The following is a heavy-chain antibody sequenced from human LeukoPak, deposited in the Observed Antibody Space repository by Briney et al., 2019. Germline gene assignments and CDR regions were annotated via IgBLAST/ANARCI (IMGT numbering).Heavy chain of an antibody. CDR3: ARDSAWVGELLDY. CDR1: GYTFMSYG. D-gene: IGHD3-10*01. Sequence: ASVKVSCKASGYTFMSYGFSWVRQAPGQGLEWMGWISAYNGNTNYVQKLQGRVTMTTDTSTSTVYMELRSLRSDDTAVYYCARDSAWVGELLDYWGQGTLVTVSS. V-gene: IGHV1-18*01. CDR2: ISAYNGNT. J-gene: IGHJ4*02.